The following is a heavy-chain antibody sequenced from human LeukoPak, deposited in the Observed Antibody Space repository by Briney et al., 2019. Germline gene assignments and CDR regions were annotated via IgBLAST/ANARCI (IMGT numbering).Heavy chain of an antibody. CDR1: GFTFSSCA. J-gene: IGHJ3*02. Sequence: GGSLRLSCAASGFTFSSCAMTWVRQAPGKGLEWVSSISGSGGDTYYADSVRGRFTISRDNSKNTLYLQMNSLRAEDTALYYCAKVPADPSEPLPPHTFDIWGQGTMVTVSS. CDR3: AKVPADPSEPLPPHTFDI. CDR2: ISGSGGDT. V-gene: IGHV3-23*01. D-gene: IGHD2-2*01.